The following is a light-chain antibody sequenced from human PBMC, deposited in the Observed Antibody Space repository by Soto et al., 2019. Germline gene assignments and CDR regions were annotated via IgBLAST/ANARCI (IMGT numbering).Light chain of an antibody. CDR3: QQYHDWPPVT. Sequence: EVVMTQSPGSLSVSLGETATLSCRASQSVTGNLAWFQQKPGQAPRLLIYAASTRATGVPVRFSGSGSGTEFTLTISSLQSEDFAIYFCQQYHDWPPVTFGQGTRLEIK. CDR2: AAS. V-gene: IGKV3-15*01. CDR1: QSVTGN. J-gene: IGKJ5*01.